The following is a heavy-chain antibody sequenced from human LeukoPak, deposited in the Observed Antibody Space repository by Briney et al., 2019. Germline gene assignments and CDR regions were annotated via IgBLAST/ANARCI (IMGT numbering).Heavy chain of an antibody. CDR1: GDSISSYY. CDR2: MYYSGST. Sequence: PSETLSLTCTVSGDSISSYYWSWIRQPPGKGLEWIGYMYYSGSTSYNPSLKSRVTMSVDTSKNQFSLKLSSVTAADTAVYYCATIRDTAHRYWYFDLWGRGTLVIVSS. J-gene: IGHJ2*01. CDR3: ATIRDTAHRYWYFDL. D-gene: IGHD5-18*01. V-gene: IGHV4-59*03.